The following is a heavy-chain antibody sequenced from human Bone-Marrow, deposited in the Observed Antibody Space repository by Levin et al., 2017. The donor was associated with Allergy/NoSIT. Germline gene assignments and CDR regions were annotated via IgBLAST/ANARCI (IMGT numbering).Heavy chain of an antibody. J-gene: IGHJ6*03. D-gene: IGHD4-11*01. CDR3: AKAVLPTANYFYYMDV. CDR2: ISSTGSSP. CDR1: GFTFSSYA. Sequence: PGGSLRLSCAASGFTFSSYAMTWVRQAPGKGLEWVADISSTGSSPHYADSVKGRFTISRDDSKRTLYLQMNSLRAEDTAVYYCAKAVLPTANYFYYMDVWGKGTTVIVSS. V-gene: IGHV3-23*01.